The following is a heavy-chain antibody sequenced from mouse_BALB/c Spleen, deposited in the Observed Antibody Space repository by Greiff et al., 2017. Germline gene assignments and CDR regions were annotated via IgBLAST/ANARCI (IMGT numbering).Heavy chain of an antibody. V-gene: IGHV5-2*01. J-gene: IGHJ4*01. CDR1: EYEFPSHD. CDR3: ARQLGPGYYYAMDY. CDR2: INSDGGST. Sequence: EVKLMESGGGLVQPGESLKLSCESNEYEFPSHDMSWVRKTPEKRLELVAAINSDGGSTYYPDTMERRFIISRDNTKKTLYLQMSSLRSEDTALYYCARQLGPGYYYAMDYWGQGTSVTVSS. D-gene: IGHD3-1*01.